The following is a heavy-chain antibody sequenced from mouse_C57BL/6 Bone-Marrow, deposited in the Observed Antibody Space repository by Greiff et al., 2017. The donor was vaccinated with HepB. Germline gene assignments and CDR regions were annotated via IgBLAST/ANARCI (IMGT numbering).Heavy chain of an antibody. J-gene: IGHJ4*01. D-gene: IGHD1-1*01. CDR3: ERPGLYYGSSGGMDY. V-gene: IGHV10-1*01. Sequence: EVKVVESGGGLVQPKGSLKLSCAASGFSFNNYAMNWVRQAPGKGLEWVARIRSKSNNYATYYDDSVKDRFTISRYDSESMLYLQMNNLKTEDTAMYDCERPGLYYGSSGGMDYWGQGTSVTVSS. CDR1: GFSFNNYA. CDR2: IRSKSNNYAT.